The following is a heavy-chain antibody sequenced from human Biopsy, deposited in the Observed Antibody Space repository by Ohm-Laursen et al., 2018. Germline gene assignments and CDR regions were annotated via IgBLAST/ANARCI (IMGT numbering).Heavy chain of an antibody. V-gene: IGHV4-4*07. J-gene: IGHJ3*01. Sequence: GTLSLTCNVSGGDINNYYWSWIRQPAGKGLEWIGRIYPGGSTNYNPSLKSRVTMSVDTPTKQLSLRLRFVTAADTAMYYCASVVLGPTNDAFDLWGRGTMVVVSS. CDR3: ASVVLGPTNDAFDL. CDR1: GGDINNYY. CDR2: IYPGGST. D-gene: IGHD3-22*01.